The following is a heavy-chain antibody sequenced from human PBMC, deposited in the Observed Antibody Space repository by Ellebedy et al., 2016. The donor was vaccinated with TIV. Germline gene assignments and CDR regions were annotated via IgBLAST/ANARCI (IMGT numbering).Heavy chain of an antibody. CDR2: MNQVGSEK. V-gene: IGHV3-7*03. J-gene: IGHJ4*02. CDR3: ARDPNSPGDTGYGDY. Sequence: GESLKISCAASGFTFKKYAMNWVRQAPGKGLEWVANMNQVGSEKYYVDSVKGRFTISRDNAQNSLYLHMNNLRAEDTAVYYCARDPNSPGDTGYGDYWGQGVVVTVST. D-gene: IGHD5-12*01. CDR1: GFTFKKYA.